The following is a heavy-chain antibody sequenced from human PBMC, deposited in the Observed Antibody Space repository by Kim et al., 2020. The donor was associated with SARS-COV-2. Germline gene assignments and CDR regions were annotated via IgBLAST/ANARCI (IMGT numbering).Heavy chain of an antibody. CDR2: IYSGGSST. D-gene: IGHD3-22*01. V-gene: IGHV3-23*03. CDR1: GFTFNTYA. Sequence: GGSLRLSCAASGFTFNTYAMSWVRQAPGKGLEWISAIYSGGSSTSFADSVKGRFTISRDNSKNTLYLQMNSLRVEDTALYYCAKDLKTFYDSSGQSEAFDSWGQGTMVTVSS. J-gene: IGHJ3*02. CDR3: AKDLKTFYDSSGQSEAFDS.